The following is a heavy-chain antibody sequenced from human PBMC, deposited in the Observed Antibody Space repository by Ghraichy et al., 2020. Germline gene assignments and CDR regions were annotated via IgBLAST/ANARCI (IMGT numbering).Heavy chain of an antibody. CDR3: ARDSPTVTPANYYYYYGMDV. Sequence: SETLSLTCTVSGGSISSYYWSWIRQPPGKGLEWIGYIYYSGSTNYNPSLKSRVTISVDTSKNQFSLKLSSVTAADTAVYYCARDSPTVTPANYYYYYGMDVWGQGTTVTVSS. J-gene: IGHJ6*02. V-gene: IGHV4-59*01. D-gene: IGHD4-11*01. CDR2: IYYSGST. CDR1: GGSISSYY.